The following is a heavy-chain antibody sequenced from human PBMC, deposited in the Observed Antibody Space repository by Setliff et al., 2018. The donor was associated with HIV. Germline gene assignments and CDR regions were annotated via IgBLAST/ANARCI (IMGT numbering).Heavy chain of an antibody. CDR2: IYYSGNT. CDR1: GDSIFTSTYY. Sequence: SETLSLTCSVSGDSIFTSTYYWGWIRQPPGKRLEWIGSIYYSGNTYYNPSLKSRVTISVDTSKNQFFLNLSSVTATDSAVYYCARLGRPYSGQGWFDPWGQGTLITVSS. J-gene: IGHJ5*02. V-gene: IGHV4-39*01. D-gene: IGHD5-12*01. CDR3: ARLGRPYSGQGWFDP.